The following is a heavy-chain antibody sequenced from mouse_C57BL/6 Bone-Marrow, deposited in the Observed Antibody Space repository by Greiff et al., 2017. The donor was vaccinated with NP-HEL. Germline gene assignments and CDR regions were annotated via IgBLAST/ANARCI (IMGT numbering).Heavy chain of an antibody. J-gene: IGHJ4*01. V-gene: IGHV5-12*01. CDR1: GFTFSDYY. CDR3: ARPNDYLYAMDY. CDR2: ISNGGGST. Sequence: EVNVVESGGGLVQPGGSLKLSCAASGFTFSDYYMYWVRQTPEKRLEWVAYISNGGGSTYYPDTVKGRFTISRDNAKNTLYLQMSRLKSEDTAMYYCARPNDYLYAMDYWGQGTSVTVSS. D-gene: IGHD2-4*01.